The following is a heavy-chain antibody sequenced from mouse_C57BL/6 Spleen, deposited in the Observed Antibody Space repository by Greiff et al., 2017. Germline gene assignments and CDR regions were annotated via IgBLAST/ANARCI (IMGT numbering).Heavy chain of an antibody. J-gene: IGHJ2*01. CDR2: IDPENGDT. Sequence: VQLKQSGAELVRPGASVKLSCTASGFNIKDDYMHWVKQRPEQGLEWIGWIDPENGDTEYASKFQGKATITADTSSNTAYLQLSSLTSEDTAVYYCTTCLFDDYGSSYVNYFDYWGQGTTLTVAS. CDR3: TTCLFDDYGSSYVNYFDY. D-gene: IGHD1-1*01. V-gene: IGHV14-4*01. CDR1: GFNIKDDY.